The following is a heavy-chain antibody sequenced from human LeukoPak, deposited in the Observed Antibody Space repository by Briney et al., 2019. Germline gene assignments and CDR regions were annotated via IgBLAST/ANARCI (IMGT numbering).Heavy chain of an antibody. J-gene: IGHJ4*02. CDR2: IKQDGSEK. V-gene: IGHV3-7*01. Sequence: GGSLRLSCAASGFTFSRYWMSWVRQAPGKGLEWVANIKQDGSEKYYVDSVKGRFTISRDNAKNSLYLQMNSLRAEDTAVYYCARFARSMVTIPHWGQGTLVTVSS. CDR1: GFTFSRYW. CDR3: ARFARSMVTIPH. D-gene: IGHD5-18*01.